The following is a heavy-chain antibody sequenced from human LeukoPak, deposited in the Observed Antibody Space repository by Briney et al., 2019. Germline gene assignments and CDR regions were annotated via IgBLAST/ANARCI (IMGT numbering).Heavy chain of an antibody. CDR1: GYSISSGYY. CDR2: IYHSGST. J-gene: IGHJ4*02. V-gene: IGHV4-38-2*01. CDR3: ARQTRDGYSYGPGVH. D-gene: IGHD5-18*01. Sequence: SETLSLTCAVSGYSISSGYYWGWIRQPPGKGLEWIGSIYHSGSTYYNPSLKSRVTISVDTSKNQFSLKLSSVTAADTAVYYCARQTRDGYSYGPGVHWGQGTLVTVSS.